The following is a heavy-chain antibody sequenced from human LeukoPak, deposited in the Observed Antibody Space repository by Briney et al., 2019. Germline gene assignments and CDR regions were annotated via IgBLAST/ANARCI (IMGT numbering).Heavy chain of an antibody. CDR2: TRNKANSYTT. J-gene: IGHJ3*02. D-gene: IGHD2/OR15-2a*01. V-gene: IGHV3-72*01. Sequence: GGSLRLSCAASGFTFSSYAMSWVRQAPGKGLEWVGRTRNKANSYTTECAASVKGRFTISRDDSKNSLYLQMNSLKTEDTAVYYCARGKYYPGAFDIWGQGTMVTVSS. CDR1: GFTFSSYA. CDR3: ARGKYYPGAFDI.